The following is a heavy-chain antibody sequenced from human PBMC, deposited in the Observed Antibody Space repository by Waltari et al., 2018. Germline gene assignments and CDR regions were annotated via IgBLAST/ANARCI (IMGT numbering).Heavy chain of an antibody. Sequence: QVQLQAAGPGLVKPSQTLSPLCPGPCCSITNGDHYWSWIRQPPGKGLEWIGFIYFTGSTYYSPSLKSRVTISRDTSKNQFSLKLNSVTAADTAIYYCARALATDWFDPWGQGTLVTVSS. V-gene: IGHV4-30-4*08. CDR2: IYFTGST. J-gene: IGHJ5*02. CDR3: ARALATDWFDP. CDR1: CCSITNGDHY.